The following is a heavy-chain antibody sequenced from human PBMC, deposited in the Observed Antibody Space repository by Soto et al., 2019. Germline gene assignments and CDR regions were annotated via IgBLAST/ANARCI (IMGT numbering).Heavy chain of an antibody. D-gene: IGHD2-21*02. Sequence: EVQLVESGGGLVQPGGSLRLSCAASGFTFSSYAMSWVRQAPGKGLEWVSAISGSGGSTYYADSVKGRFTISRDNSKNTLYLQMNSLRAEDTAVYYCAKDRRVTYCGGDCSSYFDYWGQGTLVTVSS. CDR3: AKDRRVTYCGGDCSSYFDY. V-gene: IGHV3-23*04. CDR2: ISGSGGST. CDR1: GFTFSSYA. J-gene: IGHJ4*02.